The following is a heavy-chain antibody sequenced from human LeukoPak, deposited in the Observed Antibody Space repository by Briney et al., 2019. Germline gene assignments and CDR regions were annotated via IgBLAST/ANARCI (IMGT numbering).Heavy chain of an antibody. J-gene: IGHJ4*02. D-gene: IGHD6-19*01. Sequence: GGSLRLSCAASGFTFSSYAMSWVRQAPGKGLEWVSAISGSGGSTYYADSVKGRFTSSRDNSKNTLYLQMNSLRAEDTAVYYCAKDGQQWLAYDYWGQGTLVTVSS. V-gene: IGHV3-23*01. CDR3: AKDGQQWLAYDY. CDR1: GFTFSSYA. CDR2: ISGSGGST.